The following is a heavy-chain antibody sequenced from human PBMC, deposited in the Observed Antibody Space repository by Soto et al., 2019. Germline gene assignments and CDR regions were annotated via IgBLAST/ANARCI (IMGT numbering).Heavy chain of an antibody. Sequence: QVQLVQSGAEVKKPGASVKVSCKASGYTFSSYYMHWVRQAPGQGLEWMVLINPSGGSTSYAQKFQGRVTMTRDTSTSTVYMELSSLRSEDTAVYYCAREDTANGGAFDIWGQGTTLTVSS. V-gene: IGHV1-46*01. CDR3: AREDTANGGAFDI. D-gene: IGHD5-18*01. J-gene: IGHJ3*02. CDR1: GYTFSSYY. CDR2: INPSGGST.